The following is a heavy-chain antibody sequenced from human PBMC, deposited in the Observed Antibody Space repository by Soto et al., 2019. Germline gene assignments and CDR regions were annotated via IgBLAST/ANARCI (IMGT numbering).Heavy chain of an antibody. Sequence: PPETLSLTCTVSGGSISSSSYYWGWIRQPPGKGLEWIGSIYYSGSTYYNPSLKSRVTISVDTSKNQFSLKLSSVTAADTAVYYCARHNPPIVVVVADWFDPWGQGTLVTVSS. J-gene: IGHJ5*02. CDR1: GGSISSSSYY. V-gene: IGHV4-39*01. D-gene: IGHD2-15*01. CDR2: IYYSGST. CDR3: ARHNPPIVVVVADWFDP.